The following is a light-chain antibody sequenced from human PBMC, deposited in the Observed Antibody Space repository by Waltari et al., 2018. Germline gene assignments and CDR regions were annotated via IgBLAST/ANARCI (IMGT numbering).Light chain of an antibody. CDR3: CSYAGNSTWL. CDR2: EGS. J-gene: IGLJ3*02. Sequence: QSALTQPASVSGSPGQSITISYTGTTSDVGSYNLVSWYQQHPGKAPKLMIYEGSKRPSVVPNRFSGSKSGNTASLTISGLQAEDEADYYCCSYAGNSTWLFGGGTKLPVL. V-gene: IGLV2-23*01. CDR1: TSDVGSYNL.